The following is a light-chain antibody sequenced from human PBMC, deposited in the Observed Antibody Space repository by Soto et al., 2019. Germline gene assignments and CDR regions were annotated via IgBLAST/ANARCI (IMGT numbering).Light chain of an antibody. CDR3: SSYAGGNNAYV. J-gene: IGLJ1*01. Sequence: QSVLTQPPSASGSPGQSVTISCTGASSDVGGYNYVSWYQQHPGKAPKLMIYEVTKRPSGVPDRFSGSKSGNTASLTVSVLQPEDEADYYCSSYAGGNNAYVFGTGTKLTVL. V-gene: IGLV2-8*01. CDR1: SSDVGGYNY. CDR2: EVT.